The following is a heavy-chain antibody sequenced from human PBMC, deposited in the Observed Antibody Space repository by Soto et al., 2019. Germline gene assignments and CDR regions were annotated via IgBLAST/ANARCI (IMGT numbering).Heavy chain of an antibody. CDR3: ATIVDALYNWFDP. J-gene: IGHJ5*02. V-gene: IGHV1-24*01. D-gene: IGHD1-26*01. Sequence: ASVKVSCKVSGYTLTELSMHWVRQAPGKGLEWMGGFDPEDGETIYAQKFQGRVTMTEDTSTDTAYMELSSLSSEETAVYFCATIVDALYNWFDPGGQGTLVTGSS. CDR1: GYTLTELS. CDR2: FDPEDGET.